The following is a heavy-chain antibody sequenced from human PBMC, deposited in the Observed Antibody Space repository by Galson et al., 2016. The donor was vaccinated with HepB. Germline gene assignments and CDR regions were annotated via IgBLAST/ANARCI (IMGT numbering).Heavy chain of an antibody. J-gene: IGHJ4*02. CDR2: ISSSSSYI. D-gene: IGHD5-18*01. V-gene: IGHV3-21*01. Sequence: SLRLSCAASGFTFSRYSMNWVRQAPGKGLEWVSSISSSSSYIYYADSVKGRFTISRDNAKNSLYLQMNSLRAEDTALYYCAREPGGYSYASFDYWGQGTLVTVSS. CDR3: AREPGGYSYASFDY. CDR1: GFTFSRYS.